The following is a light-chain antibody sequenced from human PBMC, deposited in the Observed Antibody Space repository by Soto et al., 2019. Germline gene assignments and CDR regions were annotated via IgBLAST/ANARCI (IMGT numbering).Light chain of an antibody. CDR3: AAWDDNLSGWV. CDR1: SSNIGSNY. J-gene: IGLJ3*02. CDR2: RNN. V-gene: IGLV1-47*01. Sequence: QSVLTQPASASGTPGQRVTISCSGSSSNIGSNYLYWYQQLPGTAPQLLIYRNNQRPSGVPDRFSGSKSGTSASLAITGVRSEDEAEYYCAAWDDNLSGWVLGGGTKLTVL.